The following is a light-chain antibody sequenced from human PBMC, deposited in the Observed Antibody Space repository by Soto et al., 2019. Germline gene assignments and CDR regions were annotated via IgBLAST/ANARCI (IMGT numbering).Light chain of an antibody. Sequence: EIVLTQSPGTLSLSPGERATLSWRASQSVSSSYLVWYQQKPGQAPTLLIYGASTRATGIPDRFSGSGSGTDFTLTISRLEPEDFAVYYCQQYGNSPWTFGQGTKVEI. CDR2: GAS. J-gene: IGKJ1*01. V-gene: IGKV3-20*01. CDR1: QSVSSSY. CDR3: QQYGNSPWT.